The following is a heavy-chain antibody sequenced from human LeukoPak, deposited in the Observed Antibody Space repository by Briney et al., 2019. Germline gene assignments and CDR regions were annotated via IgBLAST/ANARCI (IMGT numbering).Heavy chain of an antibody. CDR3: ARGIILYQLLFAQLDY. J-gene: IGHJ4*02. V-gene: IGHV4-61*02. D-gene: IGHD2-2*01. CDR2: IYTSGST. CDR1: GGSISSGSYY. Sequence: PSETLSLTCTVSGGSISSGSYYWSWIRQPAGKGLEWIGRIYTSGSTNYNPSLKSRVTISVDTSKNHFSLKLSSVTAADTAVYYCARGIILYQLLFAQLDYWGQGTLVTVSS.